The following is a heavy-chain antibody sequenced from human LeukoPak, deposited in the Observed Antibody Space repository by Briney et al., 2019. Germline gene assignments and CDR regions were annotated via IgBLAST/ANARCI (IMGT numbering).Heavy chain of an antibody. J-gene: IGHJ3*02. CDR3: AREHSYYYGSGSPRGAFDI. V-gene: IGHV1-2*02. CDR1: GYTFTGYY. CDR2: INPNSGGT. Sequence: ASVKVSCKASGYTFTGYYMHWVRQAPGQGLEWMGWINPNSGGTNYAQKLQGRVTMTTDTSTSTAYMELRSLRSDDTAVYYCAREHSYYYGSGSPRGAFDIWGQGTMVTVSS. D-gene: IGHD3-10*01.